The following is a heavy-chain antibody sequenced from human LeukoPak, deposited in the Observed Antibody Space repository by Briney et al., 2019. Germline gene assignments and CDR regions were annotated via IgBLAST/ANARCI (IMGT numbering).Heavy chain of an antibody. V-gene: IGHV1-69*13. CDR1: GGTFSSYA. J-gene: IGHJ3*02. CDR3: AEPGDRDDSSGYWTGSWYAFDI. D-gene: IGHD3-22*01. Sequence: ASVKVSCKASGGTFSSYAISWVRQAPGQGLEWRGGIIAIFGTANYAQKFQGRVTITADESTSTAYMERSSLRSEDTAVYYCAEPGDRDDSSGYWTGSWYAFDIWGQGTMVTVSS. CDR2: IIAIFGTA.